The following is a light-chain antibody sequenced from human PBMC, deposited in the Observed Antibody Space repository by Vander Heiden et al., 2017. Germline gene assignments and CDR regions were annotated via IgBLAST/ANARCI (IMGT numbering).Light chain of an antibody. CDR2: EVS. J-gene: IGLJ1*01. CDR3: SSYTSSNTLV. V-gene: IGLV2-14*01. CDR1: SSDVGAYNY. Sequence: QSALTQPASVSGSPGQTITISCTGTSSDVGAYNYVSWYQKHPGKAPNLMIYEVSHRPSGVSNRFSGSKSGNTASLTIAGLLAEDEADYYCSSYTSSNTLVFGTGTKVTVL.